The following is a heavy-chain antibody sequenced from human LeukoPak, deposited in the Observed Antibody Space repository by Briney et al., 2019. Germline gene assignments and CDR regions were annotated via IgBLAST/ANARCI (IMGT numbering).Heavy chain of an antibody. CDR1: GYTLTELS. D-gene: IGHD3-10*01. CDR2: FDPEDGET. V-gene: IGHV1-24*01. Sequence: HGASVKVSCTVSGYTLTELSMHWVRQAPGKGLEWMGGFDPEDGETIYAQKFQGRVTMTEDTSTDTAYMELRSPRSDDTAVYYCARHNYYGSGSYYTLHGMDVWGQGTTVTVSS. CDR3: ARHNYYGSGSYYTLHGMDV. J-gene: IGHJ6*02.